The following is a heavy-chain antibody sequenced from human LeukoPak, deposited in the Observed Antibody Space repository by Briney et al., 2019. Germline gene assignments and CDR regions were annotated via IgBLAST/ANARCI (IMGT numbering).Heavy chain of an antibody. V-gene: IGHV3-23*01. CDR2: ISGGGGST. J-gene: IGHJ4*02. Sequence: GGSLRLSRAASVFTFSSHPFIWVFQAPGTGQGSVLGISGGGGSTYSADSVNGRFTISRDNSKNTLYLQMNSLRAEDTAVYYCAKCLRAPTYYFDYWGQGTLVTVSS. CDR3: AKCLRAPTYYFDY. CDR1: VFTFSSHP. D-gene: IGHD5-12*01.